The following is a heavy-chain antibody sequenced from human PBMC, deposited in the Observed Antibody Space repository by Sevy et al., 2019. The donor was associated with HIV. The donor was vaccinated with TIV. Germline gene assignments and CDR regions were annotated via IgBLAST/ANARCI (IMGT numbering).Heavy chain of an antibody. V-gene: IGHV3-66*01. CDR2: IYSDGTK. Sequence: GGSLRLSCSASGFTVSINYMTWVRQAPGKGLEWVSVIYSDGTKHHGDSVKGRFTISRDNSETTLYLQMNSLRVEDTAVYYCARGKGGYGYGLNYWGQGTLVTVSS. CDR1: GFTVSINY. J-gene: IGHJ4*02. D-gene: IGHD5-18*01. CDR3: ARGKGGYGYGLNY.